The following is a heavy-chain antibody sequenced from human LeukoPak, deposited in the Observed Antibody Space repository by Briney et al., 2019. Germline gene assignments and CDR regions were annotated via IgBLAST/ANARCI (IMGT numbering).Heavy chain of an antibody. CDR3: AKDSTLYCSSTSCYPDY. Sequence: GGSLRLSCAASGFTFSSYAMSWVCQAPGKGLEWVSAISGSGGSTYYADSVKGRFTISRDNSKNTLYLQMNSLRAEDTAVYYCAKDSTLYCSSTSCYPDYWGQGTLVTVSS. CDR1: GFTFSSYA. J-gene: IGHJ4*02. CDR2: ISGSGGST. D-gene: IGHD2-2*01. V-gene: IGHV3-23*01.